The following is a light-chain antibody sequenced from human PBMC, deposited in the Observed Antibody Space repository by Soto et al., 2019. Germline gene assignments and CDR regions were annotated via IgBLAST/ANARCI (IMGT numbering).Light chain of an antibody. V-gene: IGKV3D-7*01. CDR3: QQDYNLPIT. CDR2: GAS. CDR1: QSVSSSF. Sequence: EIVMTQSPATLSLSPGERATLSCSASQSVSSSFLSWYQQKPGQAPRLLIYGASTRATDIPARFSGSGSGTDFTLTINSLQPEDFAVYYCQQDYNLPITFGQGTRLEIK. J-gene: IGKJ5*01.